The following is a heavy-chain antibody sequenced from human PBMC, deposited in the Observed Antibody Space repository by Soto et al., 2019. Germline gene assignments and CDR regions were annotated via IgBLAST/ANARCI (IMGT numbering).Heavy chain of an antibody. CDR2: ISKDGNSE. J-gene: IGHJ4*02. V-gene: IGHV3-30-3*01. CDR1: GFTFSSYA. Sequence: QPGGSLRLSCAASGFTFSSYAIHWVRQAPGKGLEWVTIISKDGNSEHYADSVKGRFTISRDNSKNTLFLQMNSLRAEDTAVYYCARDPQGSYCYIDYWGQGTPVTVSS. CDR3: ARDPQGSYCYIDY. D-gene: IGHD3-10*01.